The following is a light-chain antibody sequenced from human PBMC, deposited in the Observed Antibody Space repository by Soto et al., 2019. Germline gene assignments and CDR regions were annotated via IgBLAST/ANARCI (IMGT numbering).Light chain of an antibody. CDR3: QQYGSSPYT. J-gene: IGKJ5*01. CDR1: QSVTGTN. V-gene: IGKV3-20*01. CDR2: DAV. Sequence: GEGATLSCRASQSVTGTNLAWYQQRAGQAPRLLIYDAVRRATGIPDRFSGSGSGTDFTLTISRLEPEDFAVYYCQQYGSSPYTFGQGTRLEIK.